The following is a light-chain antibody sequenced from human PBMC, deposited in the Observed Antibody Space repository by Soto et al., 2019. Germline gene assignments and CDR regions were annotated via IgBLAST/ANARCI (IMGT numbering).Light chain of an antibody. CDR2: DAS. CDR1: QSISSH. V-gene: IGKV3-11*01. J-gene: IGKJ4*01. CDR3: QQRTNWPLT. Sequence: EIVLTQSPATLSLSPGERATLSCRASQSISSHLAWYQQKPGQAPRLLIYDASNRATGIPARFSGGGSGTDFTLTISSLEPEDFAVYYCQQRTNWPLTFGGGTKVEI.